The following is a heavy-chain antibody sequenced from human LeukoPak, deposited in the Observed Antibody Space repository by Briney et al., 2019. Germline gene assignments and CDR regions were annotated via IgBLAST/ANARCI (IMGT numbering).Heavy chain of an antibody. CDR2: INHSGST. Sequence: GSLRLSCAASGFTFSDYYMSWIRQPPGKGLEWIGEINHSGSTNYNPSLKSRVTISVDTSKNQFSLKLSSVTAADTAVYYCARNDFSSGYYDWFDPWGQGTLVTVSS. CDR3: ARNDFSSGYYDWFDP. J-gene: IGHJ5*02. V-gene: IGHV4-34*01. D-gene: IGHD3-22*01. CDR1: GFTFSDYY.